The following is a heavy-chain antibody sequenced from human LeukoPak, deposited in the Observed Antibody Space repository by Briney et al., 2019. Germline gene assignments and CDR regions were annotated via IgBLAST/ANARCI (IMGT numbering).Heavy chain of an antibody. CDR1: GFTFSSYA. Sequence: GGSLRLSCAAAGFTFSSYAMSWVRQAPGKGLEWVAAISGSGGSTYYADSVKGRFTISRDNSKNTLYLQMNSLRAEDTAVYYCAKVRGGYCSGGSCGYFDYWGQGTLVTVSS. CDR2: ISGSGGST. CDR3: AKVRGGYCSGGSCGYFDY. V-gene: IGHV3-23*01. D-gene: IGHD2-15*01. J-gene: IGHJ4*02.